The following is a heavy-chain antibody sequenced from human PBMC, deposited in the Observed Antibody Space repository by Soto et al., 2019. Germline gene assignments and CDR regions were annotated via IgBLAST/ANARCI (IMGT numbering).Heavy chain of an antibody. V-gene: IGHV1-18*01. CDR2: MDANNGNT. D-gene: IGHD6-19*01. J-gene: IGHJ3*02. CDR3: ARDGVAGRHDAFDI. CDR1: GYTFTSYD. Sequence: ASVKVSCKASGYTFTSYDINWVRQATGQGPEWMGWMDANNGNTDYAQKLQGRVTMTTDTSTSTAYMELRSLRSDDTAVYYCARDGVAGRHDAFDIWGQGTMVTVSS.